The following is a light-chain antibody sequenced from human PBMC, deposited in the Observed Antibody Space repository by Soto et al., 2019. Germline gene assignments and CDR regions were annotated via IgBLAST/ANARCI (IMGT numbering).Light chain of an antibody. J-gene: IGLJ2*01. V-gene: IGLV2-14*03. CDR1: SSDVGGYNY. Sequence: QSALTQPASVSGSPGQSITISCNGTSSDVGGYNYVSWYQQHPGKAPKLMIYDVNNRPSGVSNRFSGSKSGNTASLTISGLQAEDEADYYCNSFTSSSTAVFGGGTKLTVL. CDR2: DVN. CDR3: NSFTSSSTAV.